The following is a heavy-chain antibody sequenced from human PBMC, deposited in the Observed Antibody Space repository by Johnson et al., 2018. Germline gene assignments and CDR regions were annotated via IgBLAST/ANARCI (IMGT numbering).Heavy chain of an antibody. D-gene: IGHD5-24*01. J-gene: IGHJ4*02. V-gene: IGHV3-23*04. Sequence: VQLVESGGGLVQPGGSLRLSCVTSAFTFTDYAMTWVRQSPGKGLEWVTAISGSGRQTWYADSVKGRFTISRDNSNNALYLQMDSLRAEDTAVYYWAKEYNSRGFFDYWGQGTLVTVSS. CDR2: ISGSGRQT. CDR3: AKEYNSRGFFDY. CDR1: AFTFTDYA.